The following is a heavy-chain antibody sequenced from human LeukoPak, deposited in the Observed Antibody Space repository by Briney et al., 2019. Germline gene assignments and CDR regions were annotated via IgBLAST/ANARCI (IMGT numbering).Heavy chain of an antibody. CDR3: ARDPLSGLEGMDV. J-gene: IGHJ6*02. CDR2: ISSSSSYI. Sequence: GGSLRLSCAASGFTFSSYSMNWVRQAPGKGLEWVSSISSSSSYIYYADSVKGRFTTSRDNAKNSLYLQMNSLRAEDTAVYYCARDPLSGLEGMDVWGQGTTVTVSS. V-gene: IGHV3-21*01. D-gene: IGHD5-24*01. CDR1: GFTFSSYS.